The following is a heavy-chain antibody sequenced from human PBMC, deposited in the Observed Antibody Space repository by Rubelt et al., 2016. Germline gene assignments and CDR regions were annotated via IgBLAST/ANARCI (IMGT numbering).Heavy chain of an antibody. CDR1: GFTFSSYG. V-gene: IGHV3-23*04. D-gene: IGHD1-26*01. Sequence: VQLVESGGGVVQPGGSLRLSCAASGFTFSSYGMHWVRQAPGKGLEWVSAISGSGGSTYYADSVKGRFTISRDNSKNTLYLQMNSLRAEDTAVYYCAKDLRELRLYYFDYCGQGTLVTVSS. CDR3: AKDLRELRLYYFDY. J-gene: IGHJ4*02. CDR2: ISGSGGST.